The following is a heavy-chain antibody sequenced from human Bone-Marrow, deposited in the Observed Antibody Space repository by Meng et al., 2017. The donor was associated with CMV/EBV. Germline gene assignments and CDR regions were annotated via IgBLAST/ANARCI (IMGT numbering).Heavy chain of an antibody. CDR2: IYPGDSDA. CDR3: ARQDCSSTSCYYPI. CDR1: GYSFTSYW. V-gene: IGHV5-51*01. J-gene: IGHJ3*02. Sequence: GESLKISCKGSGYSFTSYWIAWVRQMPGKGLEWMGIIYPGDSDATYSPSFQGQVTISVDKSISTAYLQWSSLKASDTAMYFCARQDCSSTSCYYPIWGQGSMVTVS. D-gene: IGHD2-2*01.